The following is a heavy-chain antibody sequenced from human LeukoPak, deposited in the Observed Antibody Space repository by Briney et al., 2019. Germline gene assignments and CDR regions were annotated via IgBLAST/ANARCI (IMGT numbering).Heavy chain of an antibody. V-gene: IGHV3-9*01. J-gene: IGHJ4*02. CDR3: AKGHGSGSYYLYYFDY. D-gene: IGHD3-10*01. CDR2: ISWNSGSI. CDR1: GFTFDEYA. Sequence: GRSLTLSCAASGFTFDEYAMHWVRHAPGKGVEWVSGISWNSGSIGYADSVKGRFTISRDNAKNSLYMQMNSLRAEDTALYYCAKGHGSGSYYLYYFDYWGQGTLVTVSS.